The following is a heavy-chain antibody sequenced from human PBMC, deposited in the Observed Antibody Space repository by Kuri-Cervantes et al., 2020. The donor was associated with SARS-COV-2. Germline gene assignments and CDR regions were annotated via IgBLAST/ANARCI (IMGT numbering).Heavy chain of an antibody. CDR1: GDTFNSYT. V-gene: IGHV1-69*06. CDR2: IIPMFNTA. Sequence: SVKVSCKASGDTFNSYTFTWVRQAPGQGLEWVGGIIPMFNTANYAPKFRGRVTIAAERSTNIVYMELRNLISEDTAMYYCARGLKYQLLAPKFGLDVWGQGTTVTVSS. J-gene: IGHJ6*02. CDR3: ARGLKYQLLAPKFGLDV. D-gene: IGHD5-12*01.